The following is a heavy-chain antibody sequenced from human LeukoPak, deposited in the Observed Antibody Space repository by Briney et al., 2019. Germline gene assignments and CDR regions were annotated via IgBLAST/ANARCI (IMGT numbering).Heavy chain of an antibody. V-gene: IGHV1-2*02. CDR3: AREGDIVATTIDY. D-gene: IGHD5-12*01. CDR2: INPNSGGT. J-gene: IGHJ4*02. Sequence: ASVKVSCKASGYTFIGYYMYWVRQAPGQGLEWMGWINPNSGGTNYAQKFQGRVTMTRDTSISTAYMELGRLRSDDTAVYYYAREGDIVATTIDYWGQGTLVTVSS. CDR1: GYTFIGYY.